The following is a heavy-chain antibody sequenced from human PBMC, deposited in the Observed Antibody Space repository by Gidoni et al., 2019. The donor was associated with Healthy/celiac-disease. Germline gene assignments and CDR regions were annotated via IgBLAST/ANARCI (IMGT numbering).Heavy chain of an antibody. CDR1: GGSFSGYY. J-gene: IGHJ5*02. D-gene: IGHD3-10*01. CDR2: INHSGST. V-gene: IGHV4-34*01. Sequence: QVQPQQWCAGLLKPPETLSLTCAAHGGSFSGYYWSWIRQPPGKGLEWMGEINHSGSTNYNPSLKSRVIISVDTSKNQFSLKLSSVTAADTAVYYCARGKGKAGWFDPWGQGTLVTVSS. CDR3: ARGKGKAGWFDP.